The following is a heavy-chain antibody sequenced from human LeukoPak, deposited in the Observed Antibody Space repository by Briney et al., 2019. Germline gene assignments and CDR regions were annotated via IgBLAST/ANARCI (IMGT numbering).Heavy chain of an antibody. D-gene: IGHD6-13*01. CDR3: AREVYSSSWKPAYYFDY. J-gene: IGHJ4*02. V-gene: IGHV3-21*01. CDR1: AFTFTNYA. CDR2: VSSTGINT. Sequence: GGSLRLSCAASAFTFTNYAMSWVRQAPGKGPEWVSTVSSTGINTYYADSVKGRFTISRDDAKNSLYLQMNSLRAEDTAVYYCAREVYSSSWKPAYYFDYWGQGTLVTVSS.